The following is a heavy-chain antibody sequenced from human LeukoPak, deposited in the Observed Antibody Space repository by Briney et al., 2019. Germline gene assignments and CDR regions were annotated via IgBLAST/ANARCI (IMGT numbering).Heavy chain of an antibody. V-gene: IGHV4-39*01. CDR2: IYYSGST. CDR3: ARLRAQSDYYYYYMDV. Sequence: SETLSLTCTVSGGSISSSSYYWGWIRQPPGKGLEWIGSIYYSGSTYYNPSLKSRVTISVDTSKNQFSLKLSSVTAADTAVYYCARLRAQSDYYYYYMDVWGKGTTVTISS. D-gene: IGHD3-3*01. CDR1: GGSISSSSYY. J-gene: IGHJ6*03.